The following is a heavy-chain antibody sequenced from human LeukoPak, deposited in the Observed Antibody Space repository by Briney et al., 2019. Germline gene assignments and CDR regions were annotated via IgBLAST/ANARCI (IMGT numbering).Heavy chain of an antibody. CDR3: ARAATVTGGPTDY. CDR1: GGSISSGGYS. D-gene: IGHD4-17*01. J-gene: IGHJ4*02. V-gene: IGHV4-30-2*01. Sequence: PSQTLSLTCAVSGGSISSGGYSWSWIRQPPGKGLEWIGYIYHSGSTYYNPSLKSRVTISVDRSKNQFSLKLSSVTAADTAVYYCARAATVTGGPTDYWGQGTLVTVSS. CDR2: IYHSGST.